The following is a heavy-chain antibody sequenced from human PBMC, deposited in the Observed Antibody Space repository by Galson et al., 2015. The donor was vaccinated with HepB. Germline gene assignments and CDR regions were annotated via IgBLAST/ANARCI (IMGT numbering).Heavy chain of an antibody. V-gene: IGHV1-46*01. CDR1: GYTFTGYY. Sequence: SVKVSCKASGYTFTGYYMHWVRQAPGQGLEWMGIINPSGGSTSYAQKFQGRVTMTRDTSTSTVYMELSSLRSEDTAVYYCARNSRGGGYFDLWGRGTLVTVSS. J-gene: IGHJ2*01. CDR3: ARNSRGGGYFDL. D-gene: IGHD6-25*01. CDR2: INPSGGST.